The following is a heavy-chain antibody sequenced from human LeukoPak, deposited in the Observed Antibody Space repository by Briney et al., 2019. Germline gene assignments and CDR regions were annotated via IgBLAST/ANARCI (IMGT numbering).Heavy chain of an antibody. Sequence: SETLSLTCTVSGGSISSSDFNWGWIRQPPGKGLEWIGVISYSGSTYYNPSLKSRVTISVDTSKSHFSLKLSSVTAADTAIYYCARLDKGIKAAHFDYWGQGTLVTVSS. D-gene: IGHD6-25*01. CDR3: ARLDKGIKAAHFDY. V-gene: IGHV4-39*01. J-gene: IGHJ4*02. CDR2: ISYSGST. CDR1: GGSISSSDFN.